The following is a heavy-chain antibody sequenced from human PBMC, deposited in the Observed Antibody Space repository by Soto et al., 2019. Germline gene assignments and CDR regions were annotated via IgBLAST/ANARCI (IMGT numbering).Heavy chain of an antibody. D-gene: IGHD6-13*01. J-gene: IGHJ4*02. CDR1: GFTFDDYA. Sequence: GGSLRLSCAASGFTFDDYAMHWVRQAPGKGLEWVSGISWNSGSIGYADSVKGRFTISRDNAKNSPYLQMNSLRAEDTALYYCAKDMGYSSSWRFDYWGQGTLVTVSS. CDR2: ISWNSGSI. CDR3: AKDMGYSSSWRFDY. V-gene: IGHV3-9*01.